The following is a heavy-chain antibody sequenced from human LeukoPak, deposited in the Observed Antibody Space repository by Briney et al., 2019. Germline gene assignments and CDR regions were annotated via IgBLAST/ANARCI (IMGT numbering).Heavy chain of an antibody. V-gene: IGHV3-48*02. D-gene: IGHD4-23*01. CDR2: ISTGSSTT. J-gene: IGHJ4*02. Sequence: PGGSLRLSCAASEFAFSTYNMNWVRQAPGKGLKWVSYISTGSSTTYYADSVKGRFTISRDNVENSLYLQMSSLRDEDTAVYYCARVAAGYSVNYFDYWGQGTLVTVSS. CDR3: ARVAAGYSVNYFDY. CDR1: EFAFSTYN.